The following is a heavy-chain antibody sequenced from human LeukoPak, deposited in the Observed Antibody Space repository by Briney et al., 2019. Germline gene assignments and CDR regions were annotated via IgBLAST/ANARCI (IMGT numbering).Heavy chain of an antibody. D-gene: IGHD6-13*01. V-gene: IGHV3-49*04. CDR3: TRASSSTWSYYYYYMDV. CDR2: IRSKTYGGTT. Sequence: GGSLRLSCTASGFTFGDYAMSWVRQAPGKGLERVGFIRSKTYGGTTEYAASVKGRFTISRDDSKSIAYLQMNSLKTEDTAVYYCTRASSSTWSYYYYYMDVWGKGTTVTISS. CDR1: GFTFGDYA. J-gene: IGHJ6*03.